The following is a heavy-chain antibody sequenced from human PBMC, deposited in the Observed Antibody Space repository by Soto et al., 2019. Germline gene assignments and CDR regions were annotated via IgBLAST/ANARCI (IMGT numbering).Heavy chain of an antibody. D-gene: IGHD4-17*01. V-gene: IGHV4-59*01. CDR3: ARVSTVTNLDY. J-gene: IGHJ4*01. Sequence: QVQLQESGPRLVKPSETLSLTCTVSGASIGASYWSWIRQSPGKGLEWMGYIFYSGSTNYSPSLKSRVSMTVDSSKNQVSLTLSSVTAADTALYYCARVSTVTNLDYWGHGMLVTVSS. CDR2: IFYSGST. CDR1: GASIGASY.